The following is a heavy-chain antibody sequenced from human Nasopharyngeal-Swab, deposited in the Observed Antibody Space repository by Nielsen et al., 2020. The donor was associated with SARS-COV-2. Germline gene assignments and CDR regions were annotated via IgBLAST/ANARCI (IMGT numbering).Heavy chain of an antibody. Sequence: GGSLRLSCAASGFSFNDHYMNWIRLAPGRGLEGVPYISYTGTAIEYADSVKGSFTISRDTSKKSLFLQMSSLRVEDTAVYYCARGLLINSHFFDSWGQGTLVTVYS. CDR1: GFSFNDHY. D-gene: IGHD3-22*01. J-gene: IGHJ4*02. CDR2: ISYTGTAI. V-gene: IGHV3-11*01. CDR3: ARGLLINSHFFDS.